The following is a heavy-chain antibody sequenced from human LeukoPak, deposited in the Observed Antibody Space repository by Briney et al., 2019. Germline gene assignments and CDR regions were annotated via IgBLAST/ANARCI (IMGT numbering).Heavy chain of an antibody. D-gene: IGHD1-1*01. Sequence: SVKVSCKASGGTFSSYAISWVRQAPGQGLEWMGGIIPIFGTANYAQKFQGRVTMTRNTSISTAYMELSSLRSEDTAVYYCARGPGLTTHRIDAFDIWGQGTMVTVSS. CDR1: GGTFSSYA. J-gene: IGHJ3*02. CDR3: ARGPGLTTHRIDAFDI. CDR2: IIPIFGTA. V-gene: IGHV1-69*05.